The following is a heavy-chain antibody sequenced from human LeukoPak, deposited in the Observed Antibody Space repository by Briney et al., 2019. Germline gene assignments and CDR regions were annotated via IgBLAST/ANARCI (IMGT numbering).Heavy chain of an antibody. J-gene: IGHJ5*02. D-gene: IGHD3-10*01. CDR1: GGSISSYY. V-gene: IGHV4-59*01. CDR2: IYYSGST. Sequence: SETLSLTCTVSGGSISSYYWSWIRQPPGKGLEWIGYIYYSGSTNYNPSLKSRVTISVDTSKNQFSLKLSSVTAADTAVYYCARVLVTMVRGVGVWFDPWGQGTLVTVSS. CDR3: ARVLVTMVRGVGVWFDP.